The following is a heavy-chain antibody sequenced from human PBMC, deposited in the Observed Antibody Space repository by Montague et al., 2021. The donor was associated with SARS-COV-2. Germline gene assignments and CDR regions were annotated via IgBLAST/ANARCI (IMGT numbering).Heavy chain of an antibody. CDR1: GGSISSGGYY. V-gene: IGHV4-61*05. CDR2: ISHSGGT. Sequence: SETLSLTCTVSGGSISSGGYYWSWVRQPPGKGLEWIGEISHSGGTNYNPSLKSRVTISVDKSRNQFSLNLNSVTAADTAVYYCARLSSDIGGYFWFDPWGQGTLVSVSS. D-gene: IGHD1-26*01. CDR3: ARLSSDIGGYFWFDP. J-gene: IGHJ5*02.